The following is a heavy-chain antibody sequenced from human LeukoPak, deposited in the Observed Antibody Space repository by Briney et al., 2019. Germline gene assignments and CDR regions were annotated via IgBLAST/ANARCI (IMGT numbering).Heavy chain of an antibody. J-gene: IGHJ3*02. CDR3: AKGLYYYDSSGYHPRGAFDI. CDR1: GFTFSSYA. D-gene: IGHD3-22*01. CDR2: ISGSGGST. Sequence: GGSLRLSCAASGFTFSSYAMSWVRQAPGKGLEWVSAISGSGGSTYYADSVKGRFTISRDNSKNTLYLQMNSLRAEDTAVFYCAKGLYYYDSSGYHPRGAFDIWGQGTMVTVSS. V-gene: IGHV3-23*01.